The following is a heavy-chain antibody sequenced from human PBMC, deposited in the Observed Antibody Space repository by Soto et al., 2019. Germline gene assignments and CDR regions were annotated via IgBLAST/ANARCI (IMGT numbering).Heavy chain of an antibody. CDR1: GFTFSSYW. CDR2: IDPDGDST. V-gene: IGHV3-74*01. D-gene: IGHD3-3*01. Sequence: GGSLRLSCAASGFTFSSYWMHWVRQAPGKGLVWVSHIDPDGDSTSYAASVKGRFTISRDNAKNTLYLQMNSLRAEDTAVYYCARAGQEGWRGYPSDNWGQGTLVTVSS. J-gene: IGHJ4*02. CDR3: ARAGQEGWRGYPSDN.